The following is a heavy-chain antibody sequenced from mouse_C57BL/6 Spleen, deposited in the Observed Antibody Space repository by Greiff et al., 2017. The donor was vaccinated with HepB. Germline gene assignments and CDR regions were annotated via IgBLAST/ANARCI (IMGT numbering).Heavy chain of an antibody. CDR1: GYAFSSSW. CDR2: IYPGDGDN. V-gene: IGHV1-82*01. J-gene: IGHJ2*01. CDR3: ARGSPLIYYCGSDSSFDY. D-gene: IGHD1-1*01. Sequence: QVQLQQSGPELVKPGASVKISCKASGYAFSSSWMNWVKQRPGKGLEWIGRIYPGDGDNNYNGKFKGKATLTVDKSSSTAYMQRSSLTSEDSAVYFCARGSPLIYYCGSDSSFDYWGQGTTLTVSS.